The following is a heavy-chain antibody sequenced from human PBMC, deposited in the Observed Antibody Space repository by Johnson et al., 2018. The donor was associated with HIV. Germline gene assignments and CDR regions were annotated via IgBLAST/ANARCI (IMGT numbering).Heavy chain of an antibody. CDR3: AKDLLSSSWFHDAFDI. D-gene: IGHD6-13*01. Sequence: QVLLVESGGGVVQPGGSMRLSCAASGLTFSSYGMHWVRQAPGKGLEWVAFIRYDGSNKNYADSVKGRLTISRDNSKNTLYLQMNSLRAEDTAVYYCAKDLLSSSWFHDAFDIWGQ. CDR2: IRYDGSNK. CDR1: GLTFSSYG. J-gene: IGHJ3*02. V-gene: IGHV3-30*02.